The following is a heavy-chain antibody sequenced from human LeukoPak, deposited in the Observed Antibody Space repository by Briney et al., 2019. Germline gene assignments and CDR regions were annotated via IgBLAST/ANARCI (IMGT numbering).Heavy chain of an antibody. D-gene: IGHD3-10*01. CDR3: ARAGNYYFEY. CDR1: GFTFRTYW. CDR2: INSDGSTT. Sequence: PGGSLRLSCAASGFTFRTYWMHCVRQTPGQGLVWVSRINSDGSTTNYADSVKGRFTVSRDNAQNTLYLQMSSLRAEDTAVYYCARAGNYYFEYWGQGALVTVSS. J-gene: IGHJ4*02. V-gene: IGHV3-74*01.